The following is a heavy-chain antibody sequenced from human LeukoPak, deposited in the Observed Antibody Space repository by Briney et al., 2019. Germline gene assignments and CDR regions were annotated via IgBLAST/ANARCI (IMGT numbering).Heavy chain of an antibody. V-gene: IGHV3-30*18. D-gene: IGHD2-2*01. CDR2: ISYDGSNK. CDR1: GFTFSSYG. Sequence: SGGSLRLSCAASGFTFSSYGMHWVRQAPGKGLEWVAVISYDGSNKYYADSVKGRLTISRDNSKNTLYLQMNSLRAEDTAVYYCAKGGLGNRASCLDYWGQGTLVTVSS. J-gene: IGHJ4*02. CDR3: AKGGLGNRASCLDY.